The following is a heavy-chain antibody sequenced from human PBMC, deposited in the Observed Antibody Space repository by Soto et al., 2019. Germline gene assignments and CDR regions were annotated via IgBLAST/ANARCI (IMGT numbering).Heavy chain of an antibody. V-gene: IGHV3-23*01. Sequence: EVQLSQSGGGLVQPGGSLRLSCVASGFTFSSYAMTWVRQAPGKGLEWVLAISGGGTNTYYADSVKGRFTMSRDNSKNTLFLQMNSLRAEDTAVYYCAKNVEPTPFYDYWGQGTLVTVSS. CDR3: AKNVEPTPFYDY. D-gene: IGHD1-1*01. CDR1: GFTFSSYA. J-gene: IGHJ4*02. CDR2: ISGGGTNT.